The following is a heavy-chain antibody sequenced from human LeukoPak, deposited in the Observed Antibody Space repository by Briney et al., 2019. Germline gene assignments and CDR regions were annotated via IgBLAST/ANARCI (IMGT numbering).Heavy chain of an antibody. D-gene: IGHD6-13*01. V-gene: IGHV4-39*02. CDR2: VHSSGNT. J-gene: IGHJ4*02. Sequence: SETLSLTCTVSGGSISDSSFYWGWIRQPPGKGLEWIGSVHSSGNTNYAPSLNSRVTLSVDTSENHFSLKLTSVTAADTAVYYCARCLATGGRVSFDYWGQGTLVTVSS. CDR3: ARCLATGGRVSFDY. CDR1: GGSISDSSFY.